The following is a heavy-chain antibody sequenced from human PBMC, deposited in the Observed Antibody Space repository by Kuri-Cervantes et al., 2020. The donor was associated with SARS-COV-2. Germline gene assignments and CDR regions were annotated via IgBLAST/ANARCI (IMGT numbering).Heavy chain of an antibody. D-gene: IGHD2-2*01. CDR3: ARVACSSSNCAIYYYYMDV. Sequence: GESLKISCTASGFTFGDYAMSWVRQAPGKGLEWVSSISSSSSYIYYADSVKGRFTISRDNAKNSLYLQMNSLRAEDTAIYYCARVACSSSNCAIYYYYMDVWGKGTTVTVSS. J-gene: IGHJ6*03. CDR2: ISSSSSYI. CDR1: GFTFGDYA. V-gene: IGHV3-21*01.